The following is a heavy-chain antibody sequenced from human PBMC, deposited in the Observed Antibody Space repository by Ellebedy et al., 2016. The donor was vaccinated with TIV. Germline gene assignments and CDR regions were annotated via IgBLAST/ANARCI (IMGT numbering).Heavy chain of an antibody. CDR1: GFGFSGYG. V-gene: IGHV3-48*04. CDR2: ISRSGTTT. J-gene: IGHJ4*02. CDR3: ATATGEVNYFDY. D-gene: IGHD3-16*01. Sequence: GESLKISCAASGFGFSGYGMHWVRQAPGKGLEWISYISRSGTTTSYADSVKGRFTITRDNTKNSLYLQIDSLTAEDTAMYYCATATGEVNYFDYWGQGTLVTVSS.